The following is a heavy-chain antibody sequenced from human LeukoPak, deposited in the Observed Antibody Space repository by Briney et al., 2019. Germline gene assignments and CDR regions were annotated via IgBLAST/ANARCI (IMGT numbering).Heavy chain of an antibody. CDR2: INPNSGGT. Sequence: GASVKVSCKPSGYTFTGYYMHWVRQAPGQGLEWMGWINPNSGGTNYPQKLQGRVTMTRDTSISSAYMELSRVRSDDTAVYYCARVGSSSNYWGQGTLVTVSS. J-gene: IGHJ4*02. CDR3: ARVGSSSNY. CDR1: GYTFTGYY. V-gene: IGHV1-2*02. D-gene: IGHD6-6*01.